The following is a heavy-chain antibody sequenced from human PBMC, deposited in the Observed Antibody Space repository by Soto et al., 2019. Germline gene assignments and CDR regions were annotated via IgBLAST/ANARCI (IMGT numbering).Heavy chain of an antibody. CDR1: GGSISSGGYY. D-gene: IGHD3-22*01. J-gene: IGHJ3*02. CDR3: ARDSGYYFGPYDAFDI. Sequence: QVQPQESGPGLVKPSQTLSLTCTVSGGSISSGGYYWSWIRQHPGKGLEWIGYIYYSGSTYYNPSLKRRVTISVDTSKNQFSLKLSSVTAADTAVYYCARDSGYYFGPYDAFDIWGQGKMVTVSS. V-gene: IGHV4-31*03. CDR2: IYYSGST.